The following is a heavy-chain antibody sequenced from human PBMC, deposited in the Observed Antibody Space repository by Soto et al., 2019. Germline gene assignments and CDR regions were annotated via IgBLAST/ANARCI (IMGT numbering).Heavy chain of an antibody. CDR3: ARLGDGTYLADY. CDR1: GSTFNNYG. CDR2: VSAYNGRT. V-gene: IGHV1-18*01. D-gene: IGHD2-21*01. J-gene: IGHJ4*02. Sequence: QVHLVQSGAEVKKPGASVRVSCKASGSTFNNYGITWVRQAPGQGLEWMAWVSAYNGRTNYAQKFQGRITMTTDTSTSTAYMDLMSLRSDDTAVYYCARLGDGTYLADYWGQGTLVTVSS.